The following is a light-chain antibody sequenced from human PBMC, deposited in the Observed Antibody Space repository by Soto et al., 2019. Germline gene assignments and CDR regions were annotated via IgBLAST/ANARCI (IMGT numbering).Light chain of an antibody. CDR1: QSVSSH. CDR3: QQRSHWPT. Sequence: ESVLTQSPATLSLSPGARATHSCRASQSVSSHLAWYQQKPGQSPRLLIYDESNRATGIPARFSGSGSGPDFTLTISSLEPEDFAFYFCQQRSHWPTVGRGTKVEIK. J-gene: IGKJ4*02. CDR2: DES. V-gene: IGKV3-11*01.